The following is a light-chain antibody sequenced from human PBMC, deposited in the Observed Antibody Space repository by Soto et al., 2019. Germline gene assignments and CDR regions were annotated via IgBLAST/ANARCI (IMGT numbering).Light chain of an antibody. CDR2: AAS. CDR1: QSVSSN. Sequence: RVMTPYTSTLSVSHEERDSLSSRASQSVSSNLAWYQQTPGQAPRLLIYAASIRATGIPDRFSGSGSGTDFALTISRLEPEDFAVYYCQQRSKLPPTFCQGTRLAIK. V-gene: IGKV3-11*01. CDR3: QQRSKLPPT. J-gene: IGKJ5*01.